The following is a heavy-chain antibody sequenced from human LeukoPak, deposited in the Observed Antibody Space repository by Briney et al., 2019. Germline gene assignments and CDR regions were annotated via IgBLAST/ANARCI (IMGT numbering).Heavy chain of an antibody. CDR2: INPNSGGT. CDR1: GYTFTGYY. Sequence: GASVKVSCKASGYTFTGYYMHWVRQAPGQGLEWMGWINPNSGGTNYAQKFQGGVTMTRDTSISTAYMELSRLRSDDTAVYYCAREAMIDYDAFDIWGQGAMVTVSS. CDR3: AREAMIDYDAFDI. J-gene: IGHJ3*02. V-gene: IGHV1-2*02. D-gene: IGHD3-22*01.